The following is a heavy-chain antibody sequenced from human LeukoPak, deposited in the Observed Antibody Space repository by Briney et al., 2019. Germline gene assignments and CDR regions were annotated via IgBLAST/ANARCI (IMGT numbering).Heavy chain of an antibody. J-gene: IGHJ5*02. CDR1: VYTFFVYY. D-gene: IGHD3-16*01. CDR3: ARASFWESPINWFDP. V-gene: IGHV1-2*07. CDR2: VNPKTGGA. Sequence: ASVKVSCKTSVYTFFVYYMYWVRHAPGQGLEWMWWVNPKTGGANYAPSFQGRVTMTRDRSISTVYMDLTRLTSDDTAVYYCARASFWESPINWFDPWGQGTLVSVSS.